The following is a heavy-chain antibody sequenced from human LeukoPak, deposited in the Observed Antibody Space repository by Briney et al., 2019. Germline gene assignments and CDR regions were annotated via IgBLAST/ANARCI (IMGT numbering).Heavy chain of an antibody. D-gene: IGHD2-15*01. CDR3: TTIRGFCGGRSCLGY. J-gene: IGHJ4*02. CDR2: IKSEVDGGTT. Sequence: GGSLRLSCAVSGFTFSHAWMSWVRQAPGKGLEWVGRIKSEVDGGTTDYAAPVKGRFTIARDDSKNTLYLQMNSLKSEDTAVYYCTTIRGFCGGRSCLGYWGQGTLVTVSS. V-gene: IGHV3-15*01. CDR1: GFTFSHAW.